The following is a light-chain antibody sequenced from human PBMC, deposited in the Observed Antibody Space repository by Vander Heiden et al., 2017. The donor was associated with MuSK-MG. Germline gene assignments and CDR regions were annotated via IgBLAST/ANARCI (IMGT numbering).Light chain of an antibody. CDR3: QQSDSTLTWT. V-gene: IGKV1-39*01. CDR2: AAS. CDR1: QSIRSY. Sequence: DIQITHSPSSLSASIGVRVTITCRASQSIRSYLNWYKQKPGKAPKLLIYAASSLQSGVPSRFSGSGYGTDFTLTISSRQPEDFATYYCQQSDSTLTWTFGQGTKVEIK. J-gene: IGKJ1*01.